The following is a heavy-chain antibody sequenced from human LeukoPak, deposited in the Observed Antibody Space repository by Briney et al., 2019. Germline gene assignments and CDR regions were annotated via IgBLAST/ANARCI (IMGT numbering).Heavy chain of an antibody. Sequence: GGSLRLSCAASGFTVSSNEMSWVRQAPGKGLEWVSSISGGSTYYADSRKGRFTISRDNSKNTLHLQMNSLRAEDTAVYYCARANYCSSTSCYIFGYYYYMDVWGKGTTVTVSS. CDR2: ISGGST. J-gene: IGHJ6*03. CDR3: ARANYCSSTSCYIFGYYYYMDV. V-gene: IGHV3-38-3*01. D-gene: IGHD2-2*02. CDR1: GFTVSSNE.